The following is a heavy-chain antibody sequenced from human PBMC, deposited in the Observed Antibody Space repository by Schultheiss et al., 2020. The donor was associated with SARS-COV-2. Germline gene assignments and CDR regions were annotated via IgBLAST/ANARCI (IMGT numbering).Heavy chain of an antibody. Sequence: GGSLRLSCAASGFTFSSYSMNWVRQAPGKGLEWVSSISSSGSTIYYADSVKGRFTISRDNAKNSLYLQMNSLRAEDTAVYYCAKGEGGSITIFAVVIPPPYYAMDVWGQGTTVTVSS. CDR3: AKGEGGSITIFAVVIPPPYYAMDV. D-gene: IGHD3-3*01. J-gene: IGHJ6*02. CDR2: ISSSGSTI. CDR1: GFTFSSYS. V-gene: IGHV3-21*04.